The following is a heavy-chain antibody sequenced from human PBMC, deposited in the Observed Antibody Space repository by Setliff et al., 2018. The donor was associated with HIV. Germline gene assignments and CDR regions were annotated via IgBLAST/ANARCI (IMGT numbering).Heavy chain of an antibody. J-gene: IGHJ4*02. V-gene: IGHV4-34*01. CDR3: ARQFGSGFYFDS. Sequence: SETLSLTCAVYGGSFSGYYWSWIRQSPGKGLEWLGGINHSGSTNYNPSLKSRVAMSVDTSKNQFSLKMTSVTATDTALYYCARQFGSGFYFDSWGRGTLVTVSS. CDR1: GGSFSGYY. CDR2: INHSGST. D-gene: IGHD3-22*01.